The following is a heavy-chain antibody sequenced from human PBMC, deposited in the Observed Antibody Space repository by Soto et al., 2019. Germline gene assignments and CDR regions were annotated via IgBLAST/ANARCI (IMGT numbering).Heavy chain of an antibody. J-gene: IGHJ6*02. Sequence: KTSETLSLTCTVSGGSISSSSYHWGWTRQPPGKGLEWIASIYYSGSTYYNPSLKSRITISVDTSKNQFSLKLSSVTAADTAVYYCARINRYGVYYYGIDVSGQGTTVTVSS. D-gene: IGHD4-17*01. V-gene: IGHV4-39*01. CDR2: IYYSGST. CDR3: ARINRYGVYYYGIDV. CDR1: GGSISSSSYH.